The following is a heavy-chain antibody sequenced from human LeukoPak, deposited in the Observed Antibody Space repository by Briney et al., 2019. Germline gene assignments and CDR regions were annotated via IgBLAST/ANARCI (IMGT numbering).Heavy chain of an antibody. CDR2: IYYSGGT. D-gene: IGHD3-22*01. J-gene: IGHJ4*02. CDR3: ARVRRYYDSSGYYVFDY. V-gene: IGHV4-59*01. Sequence: SETLSLTCTVSGGSISSYYWSWIRQPPGKGLEWIGYIYYSGGTNYNPSLKSRVTISVDTSKNQFSLKLSSVTAADTAVYYCARVRRYYDSSGYYVFDYWGQGTLVTVSS. CDR1: GGSISSYY.